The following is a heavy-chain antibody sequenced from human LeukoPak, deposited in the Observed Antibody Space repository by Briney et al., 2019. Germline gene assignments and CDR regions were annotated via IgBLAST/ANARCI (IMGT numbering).Heavy chain of an antibody. J-gene: IGHJ5*02. CDR3: ARGPPRGEWLLNWFDP. CDR1: GFTFSSYA. D-gene: IGHD5-12*01. Sequence: GGSLRLSCAASGFTFSSYAMHWVRQAPGKGLEWVAVISYDGSNKYYADSVKGRFIISRDNSKNTLYLQMNSLRAEDTAVYYCARGPPRGEWLLNWFDPWGQGTLVTVSS. V-gene: IGHV3-30-3*01. CDR2: ISYDGSNK.